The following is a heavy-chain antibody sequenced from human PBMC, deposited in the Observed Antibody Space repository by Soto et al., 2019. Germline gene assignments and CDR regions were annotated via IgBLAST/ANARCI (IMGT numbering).Heavy chain of an antibody. D-gene: IGHD3-22*01. Sequence: ESLNLSGHVSAYPFSRHLIHCVRPMPGKGLEWMGRIHPTDSSAHYSPSFQGHVSISVDKSSTTAFLQWTGLKASDTAMYYCAIQYFYDSSGFLWGPGTRVNVSA. J-gene: IGHJ4*02. V-gene: IGHV5-10-1*01. CDR2: IHPTDSSA. CDR3: AIQYFYDSSGFL. CDR1: AYPFSRHL.